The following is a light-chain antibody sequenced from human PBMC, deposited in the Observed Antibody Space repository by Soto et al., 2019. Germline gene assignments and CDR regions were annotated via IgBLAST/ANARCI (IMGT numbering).Light chain of an antibody. CDR1: QSVRSN. V-gene: IGKV3-15*01. J-gene: IGKJ1*01. CDR3: QQYNDWPLT. CDR2: GAF. Sequence: EIVMTQSPVTLSVSPGERATLSCRASQSVRSNLAWYQQKPGQAPSLLIYGAFTRATGIPTRFSGTGSGTEFTLTISSLQSEDFALYYCQQYNDWPLTFXQGTKVDIK.